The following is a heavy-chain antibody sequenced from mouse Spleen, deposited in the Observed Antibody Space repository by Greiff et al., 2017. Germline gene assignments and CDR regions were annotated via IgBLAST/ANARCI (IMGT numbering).Heavy chain of an antibody. CDR2: INSNGGST. J-gene: IGHJ2*01. D-gene: IGHD6-1*01. CDR3: ARHPSFDY. Sequence: EVQLVESGGGLVKPGGSLKLSCAASGFTFSSYAMSWVRQTPEKRLEWVAAINSNGGSTYYPDTVKDRFTISRDNAKNTLYLQMSSLRSEDTALYYCARHPSFDYWGQGTTLTVSS. V-gene: IGHV5-6-2*01. CDR1: GFTFSSYA.